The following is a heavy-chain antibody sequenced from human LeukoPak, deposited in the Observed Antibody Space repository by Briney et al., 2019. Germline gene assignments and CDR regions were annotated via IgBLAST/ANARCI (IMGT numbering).Heavy chain of an antibody. J-gene: IGHJ4*02. D-gene: IGHD6-13*01. CDR2: ISSSSSYI. Sequence: GGSLRLSCAASGFTFSSYSMNWVRQAPGKGLEWVSSISSSSSYIYYADSVKGRFTISRDNAKSSLYLQMNSLRAEDTAVYYCARDGSVAARDYWGQGTLVTVSS. V-gene: IGHV3-21*01. CDR1: GFTFSSYS. CDR3: ARDGSVAARDY.